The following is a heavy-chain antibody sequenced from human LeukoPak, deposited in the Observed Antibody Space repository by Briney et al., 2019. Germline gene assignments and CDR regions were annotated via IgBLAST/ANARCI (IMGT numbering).Heavy chain of an antibody. V-gene: IGHV4-59*12. CDR1: GGSIGSYY. CDR3: ARGFGYCTNGVCYTVFRPPYFDY. Sequence: SETLSLTCTVSGGSIGSYYWGWIRQAPGKGLEWMGYIYYSGSAKYNPSLKSRVTISVDTSKNQFSLKLSSVTAADTAVYYCARGFGYCTNGVCYTVFRPPYFDYWGQGTLVTVSS. J-gene: IGHJ4*02. CDR2: IYYSGSA. D-gene: IGHD2-8*01.